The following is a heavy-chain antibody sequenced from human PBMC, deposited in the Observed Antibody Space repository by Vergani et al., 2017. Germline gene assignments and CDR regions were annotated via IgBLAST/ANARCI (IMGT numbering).Heavy chain of an antibody. CDR2: ISWDGGST. Sequence: EVQLVESGGVVVQPGGSLRLSCAASGFTFDDYTMHWVRQAPGKGLEWVSLISWDGGSTYYADSVKGRFTISRDNSKNSLYLQMNSLRTEDTALYYCARGDYGILTGYRYWGQGTLVTVSA. CDR1: GFTFDDYT. V-gene: IGHV3-43*01. D-gene: IGHD3-9*01. CDR3: ARGDYGILTGYRY. J-gene: IGHJ4*02.